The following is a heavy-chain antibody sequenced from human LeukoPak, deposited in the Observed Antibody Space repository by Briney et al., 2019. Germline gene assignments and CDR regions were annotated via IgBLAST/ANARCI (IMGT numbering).Heavy chain of an antibody. CDR3: AINKRYALNSYFDY. D-gene: IGHD5-24*01. CDR1: GGTFSSHA. CDR2: ISPIFGTA. Sequence: SVKVSCKAPGGTFSSHAISWVRQAPGQGLEWMGGISPIFGTAKYAQKFKDSVTITKDESTSTAYMEVSGLRSEDTAVYYCAINKRYALNSYFDYWGQGTLVTVSS. J-gene: IGHJ4*02. V-gene: IGHV1-69*05.